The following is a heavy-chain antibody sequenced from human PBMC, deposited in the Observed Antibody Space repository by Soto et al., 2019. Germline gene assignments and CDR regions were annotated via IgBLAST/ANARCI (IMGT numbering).Heavy chain of an antibody. CDR2: ISAYNGNT. D-gene: IGHD4-17*01. CDR1: GYTFTSYG. V-gene: IGHV1-18*01. CDR3: ARASSTTAWDYGDYAGLLPTNYYYYYYMDV. J-gene: IGHJ6*03. Sequence: ASVKVSCKASGYTFTSYGISWVRQAPGQGLEWMGWISAYNGNTNYAQKLQGRVTMTTDTSTSTAYMELRSLRSDDTAVYYCARASSTTAWDYGDYAGLLPTNYYYYYYMDVWGKGTTVTVSS.